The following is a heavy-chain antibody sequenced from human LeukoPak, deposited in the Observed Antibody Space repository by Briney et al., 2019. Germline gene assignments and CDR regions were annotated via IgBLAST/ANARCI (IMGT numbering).Heavy chain of an antibody. V-gene: IGHV4-39*07. Sequence: SETLSLTCTVSGGSISSSSYYWGWIRQPPGKGLEWIGSIYYSGSTYYNPSLKSRVTISVDTSKNQFSLKLNSVTAADTAVYYCARGDPGYSGYDAFDYWGQGTLVTVSS. CDR3: ARGDPGYSGYDAFDY. J-gene: IGHJ4*02. CDR2: IYYSGST. CDR1: GGSISSSSYY. D-gene: IGHD5-12*01.